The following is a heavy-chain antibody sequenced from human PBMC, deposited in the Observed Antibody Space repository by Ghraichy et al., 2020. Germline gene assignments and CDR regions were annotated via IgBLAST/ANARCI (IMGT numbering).Heavy chain of an antibody. V-gene: IGHV4-59*08. CDR3: ARHLTGIAVAGRVGDSFDT. CDR2: IYYSGST. J-gene: IGHJ3*02. Sequence: SETLSLTCNVSGGSISSYYWSWIRQPPGKGLEWIGYIYYSGSTSYSPSLKSRVTISIDTSKSQFSLKLSSVTAADTALYYCARHLTGIAVAGRVGDSFDTWGQGTMVTVSS. D-gene: IGHD6-19*01. CDR1: GGSISSYY.